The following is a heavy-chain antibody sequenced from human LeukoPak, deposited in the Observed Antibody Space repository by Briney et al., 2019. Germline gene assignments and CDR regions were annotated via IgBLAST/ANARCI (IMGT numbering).Heavy chain of an antibody. CDR3: AREDFENSGYFVK. V-gene: IGHV4-4*02. D-gene: IGHD3-22*01. Sequence: PSETLSLTCGVSGGSITTTNWWSWVRQPPGQGLEWIGEISLSGLTNYNPSLKSRVTVSLDKSKNLLFLKMTSVTAADTAVYYCAREDFENSGYFVKWGQGTLVTVSS. J-gene: IGHJ4*02. CDR1: GGSITTTNW. CDR2: ISLSGLT.